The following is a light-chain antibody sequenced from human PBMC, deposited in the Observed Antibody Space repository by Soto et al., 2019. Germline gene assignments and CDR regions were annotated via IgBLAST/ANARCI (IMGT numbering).Light chain of an antibody. V-gene: IGKV3D-15*01. Sequence: EIVMTQSPATLSVSPGERATLSCRASQSVSRSLVWYHQKPGQAPRLLISGASTRATGIPARFSGSGSGTDFTLTISSLQSEDLGVYYCQQYHSWPWTFGQGTKVEVK. CDR1: QSVSRS. J-gene: IGKJ1*01. CDR2: GAS. CDR3: QQYHSWPWT.